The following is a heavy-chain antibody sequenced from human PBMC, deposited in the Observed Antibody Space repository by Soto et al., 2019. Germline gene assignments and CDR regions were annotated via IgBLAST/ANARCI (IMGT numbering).Heavy chain of an antibody. V-gene: IGHV3-11*05. CDR3: AKDVLRFLEWLAFYGMDV. D-gene: IGHD3-3*01. CDR2: ISSSSSYT. J-gene: IGHJ6*02. Sequence: GGSLRLSCAASGFTFSDYYMSWIRQAPGKGLEWVSYISSSSSYTNYADSVKGRFTISRDNAKNSLYLQMNSLRAEDTAVYYCAKDVLRFLEWLAFYGMDVWGQGTTVTVSS. CDR1: GFTFSDYY.